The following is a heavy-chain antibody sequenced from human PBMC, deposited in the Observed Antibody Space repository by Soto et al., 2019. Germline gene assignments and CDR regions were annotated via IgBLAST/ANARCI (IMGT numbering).Heavy chain of an antibody. CDR2: IYWHDDK. D-gene: IGHD6-13*01. J-gene: IGHJ4*02. Sequence: SGPTLVNPTQTLTLTCTFSGFSLSTTGVGVSLIRQPPGKALEWLALIYWHDDKRYSPSLKSRLTITKDTSKNQVVPTMTNMDPVDTATYYCAHRGGAAVGLYYFDYWGQGALVTVYS. V-gene: IGHV2-5*01. CDR1: GFSLSTTGVG. CDR3: AHRGGAAVGLYYFDY.